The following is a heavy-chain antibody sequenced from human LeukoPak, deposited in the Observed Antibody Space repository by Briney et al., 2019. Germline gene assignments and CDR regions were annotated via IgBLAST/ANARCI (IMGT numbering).Heavy chain of an antibody. CDR3: ARNSLRGGDY. V-gene: IGHV1-8*01. D-gene: IGHD4-23*01. J-gene: IGHJ4*02. CDR1: GYTFTSYD. CDR2: MNPNSGNT. Sequence: ASVKVSCKASGYTFTSYDINWVRQATGQGLEWMGWMNPNSGNTGYAQKLQGRVTMTTDTSTSTAYMELRSLRSDDTAVYYCARNSLRGGDYWGQGTLVTVSS.